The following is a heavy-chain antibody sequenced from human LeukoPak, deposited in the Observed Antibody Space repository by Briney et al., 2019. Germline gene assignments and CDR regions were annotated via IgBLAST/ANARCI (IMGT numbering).Heavy chain of an antibody. Sequence: GAAVKVSCKASGDTFTSYYMHWVRQAPQRGPEGRGIINPSGGSTSYAQKLQGRVNMTRDTSTSKVYMELSSLRSEDTAVYYCARDQGRAAAGPLYYYYGMDVWGQGTTVTVSS. CDR3: ARDQGRAAAGPLYYYYGMDV. D-gene: IGHD6-13*01. V-gene: IGHV1-46*01. CDR2: INPSGGST. J-gene: IGHJ6*02. CDR1: GDTFTSYY.